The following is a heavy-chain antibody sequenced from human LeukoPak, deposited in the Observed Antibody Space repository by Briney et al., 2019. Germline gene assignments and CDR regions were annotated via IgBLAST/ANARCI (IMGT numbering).Heavy chain of an antibody. Sequence: ASVKVSCKASGYTFTGYYVHWVRQAPGQGLEWMGWINPNSGGTNYAQKFQGRVTMTRDTSISTAYMELSRLRSDDTAVYYCARHLPYSSGWDPEDYWGQGTLVTVSS. CDR3: ARHLPYSSGWDPEDY. CDR2: INPNSGGT. V-gene: IGHV1-2*02. CDR1: GYTFTGYY. J-gene: IGHJ4*02. D-gene: IGHD6-19*01.